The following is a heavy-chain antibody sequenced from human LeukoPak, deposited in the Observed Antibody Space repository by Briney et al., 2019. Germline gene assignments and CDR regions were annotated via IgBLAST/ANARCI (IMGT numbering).Heavy chain of an antibody. D-gene: IGHD5-18*01. Sequence: AGGSLRLSCAASGFTFNSYSMNWVRQAPGKGLEWVSSISSSSSYIYYADSVKGRFTISRDNAKNSLYLQMNSLRAEDTAVYYCARASGDIVETATMGSYWGQGTLVTVSS. CDR1: GFTFNSYS. J-gene: IGHJ4*02. CDR2: ISSSSSYI. CDR3: ARASGDIVETATMGSY. V-gene: IGHV3-21*01.